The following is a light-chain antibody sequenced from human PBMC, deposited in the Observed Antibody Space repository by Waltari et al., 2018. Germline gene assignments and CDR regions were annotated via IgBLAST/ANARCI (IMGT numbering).Light chain of an antibody. V-gene: IGKV4-1*01. Sequence: DIVMTQSPDSLAVSLGERAAINCKSSQNILYSSNNKYYLAWYQQKYGQPPKLPLYWASTRASGVPDRFSGSGSGTDFTLTISSLQAEDVAVYYCQQYYSTPPTFGQGTKVEIK. J-gene: IGKJ1*01. CDR3: QQYYSTPPT. CDR1: QNILYSSNNKYY. CDR2: WAS.